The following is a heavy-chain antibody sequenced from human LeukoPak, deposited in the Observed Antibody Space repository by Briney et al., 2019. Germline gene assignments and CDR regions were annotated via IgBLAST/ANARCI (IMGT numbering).Heavy chain of an antibody. D-gene: IGHD6-13*01. CDR2: IYHSGST. V-gene: IGHV4-4*02. CDR1: GGSITSSNW. J-gene: IGHJ4*02. Sequence: SETLSLTCAVSGGSITSSNWWSWVRQPPGKGLEWIGEIYHSGSTNYNPSFKSRVTISVDKSKNQFSLNLNSVAAADTAVYFCARLGLYSSSWYNDYWGQGTLVTVSS. CDR3: ARLGLYSSSWYNDY.